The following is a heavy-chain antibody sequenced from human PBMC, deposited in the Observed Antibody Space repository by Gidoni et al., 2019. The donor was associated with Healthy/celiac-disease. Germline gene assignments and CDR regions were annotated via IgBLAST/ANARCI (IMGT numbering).Heavy chain of an antibody. V-gene: IGHV1-58*01. D-gene: IGHD6-13*01. CDR1: GFTFTSSA. CDR2: IVVGSGNT. CDR3: AAEGYSSSWYDAFDI. J-gene: IGHJ3*02. Sequence: QMQLVQSGPEVKKPGTSVKVSCKASGFTFTSSAVQWVRQARGQRLEWIGWIVVGSGNTNYAQKFQERVTITRDMSTSTAYMELSSLRSEDTAVYYCAAEGYSSSWYDAFDIWGQGTMVTVSS.